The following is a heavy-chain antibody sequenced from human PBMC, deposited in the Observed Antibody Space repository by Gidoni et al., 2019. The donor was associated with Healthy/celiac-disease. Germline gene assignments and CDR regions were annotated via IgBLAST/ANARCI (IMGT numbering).Heavy chain of an antibody. Sequence: QLPLQESGSGLVKPSQTLSLTCAVSGGSISSGGYSWSWIRQPPGKGLEWIGYIYHSGSTYYNPSLKSRVTISVDRSKNQFSLKLSSVTAADTAVYYCASGRGLDFQHWGQGTLVTVSS. CDR1: GGSISSGGYS. J-gene: IGHJ1*01. CDR2: IYHSGST. CDR3: ASGRGLDFQH. D-gene: IGHD1-26*01. V-gene: IGHV4-30-2*01.